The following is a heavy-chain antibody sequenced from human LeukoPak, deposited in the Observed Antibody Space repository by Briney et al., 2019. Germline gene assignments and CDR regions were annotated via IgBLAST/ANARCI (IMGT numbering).Heavy chain of an antibody. CDR1: GGSISSSSYY. CDR3: ARQRLELRGVISDFDY. CDR2: IYYSGST. V-gene: IGHV4-39*01. D-gene: IGHD3-10*01. J-gene: IGHJ4*02. Sequence: SETLSLTCTVSGGSISSSSYYCGWIRQPPGKGLEWIGSIYYSGSTYYNPSLKSRVTISVDTSKNQFSLRLSSVTAADTAIFYCARQRLELRGVISDFDYWGQGTLVTVSS.